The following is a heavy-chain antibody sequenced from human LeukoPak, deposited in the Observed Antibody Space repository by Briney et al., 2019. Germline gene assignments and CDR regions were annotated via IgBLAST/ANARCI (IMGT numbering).Heavy chain of an antibody. V-gene: IGHV3-74*01. CDR1: GFTFSSYW. Sequence: GGSLRLSCAASGFTFSSYWIHWVRQAPGKGLVWVSHISSDGSSTSYADSVKGRFTISRDNAKNTLYLQMNSLGAEDTAVYYWSIGLPPSIRTPWKWGQGTPVTVS. CDR3: SIGLPPSIRTPWK. J-gene: IGHJ4*02. D-gene: IGHD3-3*02. CDR2: ISSDGSST.